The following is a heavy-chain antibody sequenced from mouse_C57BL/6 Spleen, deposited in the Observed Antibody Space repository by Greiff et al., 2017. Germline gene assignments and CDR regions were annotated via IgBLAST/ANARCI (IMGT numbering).Heavy chain of an antibody. V-gene: IGHV1-81*01. Sequence: QVQLQQSGAELARPGASVKLSCKASGYTFTSYGISWVKQRTGQGLEWIGEIYPRSGNTYYNEKFKGKATLTAEKSSSTAYMELRSLTSEDSAVYFCARWGGTPFAYWGQVTLVTVSA. CDR2: IYPRSGNT. CDR3: ARWGGTPFAY. CDR1: GYTFTSYG. J-gene: IGHJ3*01. D-gene: IGHD3-3*01.